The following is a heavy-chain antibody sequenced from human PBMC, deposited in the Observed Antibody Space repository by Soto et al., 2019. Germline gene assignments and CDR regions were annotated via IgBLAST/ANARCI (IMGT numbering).Heavy chain of an antibody. CDR3: ARAGSYWYLDY. J-gene: IGHJ4*02. CDR1: GFTVSNNY. CDR2: IYTGGST. D-gene: IGHD1-26*01. Sequence: GGSLRLSCAASGFTVSNNYMSWVRQAPGKGLEWVSLIYTGGSTYYADSVKGRFTISRDNSKNTLYLQMNSLRAEDTAVYYCARAGSYWYLDYWGQGILVTGSS. V-gene: IGHV3-53*01.